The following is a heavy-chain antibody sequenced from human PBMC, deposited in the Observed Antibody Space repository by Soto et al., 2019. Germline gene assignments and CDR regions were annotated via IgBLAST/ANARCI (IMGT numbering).Heavy chain of an antibody. CDR2: ISSSSSYI. V-gene: IGHV3-21*01. J-gene: IGHJ6*02. CDR1: GFTFSSYS. Sequence: GGSLRLSCAASGFTFSSYSMNWVRQAPGKGLEWVSSISSSSSYIYYADSVKGRFTISRDNAKNSLYLQMNSLRAEDTAVYYCARELEVTQGYYGMDVWGQGTTVTVSS. CDR3: ARELEVTQGYYGMDV. D-gene: IGHD4-4*01.